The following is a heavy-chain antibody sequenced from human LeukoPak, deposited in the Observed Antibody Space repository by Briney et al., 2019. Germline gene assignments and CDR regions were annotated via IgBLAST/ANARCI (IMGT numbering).Heavy chain of an antibody. CDR2: ISGSGGST. V-gene: IGHV3-23*01. J-gene: IGHJ4*02. CDR1: GFTFSSYE. Sequence: TGGSLRLSCAASGFTFSSYEMNWVRQAPGKGLEWVSAISGSGGSTFYSDSVKGRFTISRDNSKSTLYLQMNSLRAEDTAVYYCAKSPGYSSSWYDYWGQGTLVTVSS. D-gene: IGHD6-13*01. CDR3: AKSPGYSSSWYDY.